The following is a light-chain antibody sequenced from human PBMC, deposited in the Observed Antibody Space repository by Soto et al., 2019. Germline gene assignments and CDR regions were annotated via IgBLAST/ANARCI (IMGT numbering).Light chain of an antibody. CDR1: SSNIGNNY. V-gene: IGLV1-51*01. J-gene: IGLJ2*01. Sequence: QSVLTQSPSVSVAPGQKVTISCSGSSSNIGNNYVSWYQQLPGTAPKLLIYDNNKRPSGIPDRFSGSKSGTSGTLDITGLQTGDAADYYGATWDGSLPGEVFGGGTKLTVL. CDR2: DNN. CDR3: ATWDGSLPGEV.